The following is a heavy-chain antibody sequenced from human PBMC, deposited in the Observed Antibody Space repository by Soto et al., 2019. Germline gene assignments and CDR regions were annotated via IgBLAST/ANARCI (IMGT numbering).Heavy chain of an antibody. CDR3: ARVSGSGWPPGGY. Sequence: QVQLQESGPGLVKPSETLSLTCTVSGGSISSYYWSWIRQPPGKGLEWIGYIYYSGSTNYNPSLMSRVTISVDTSKNQFPLKLSSVTAEDTAVYYCARVSGSGWPPGGYWGQGTLVTVSS. D-gene: IGHD6-19*01. V-gene: IGHV4-59*01. CDR1: GGSISSYY. J-gene: IGHJ4*02. CDR2: IYYSGST.